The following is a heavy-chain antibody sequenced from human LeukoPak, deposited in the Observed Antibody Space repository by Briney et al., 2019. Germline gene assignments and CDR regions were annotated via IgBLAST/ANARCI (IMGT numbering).Heavy chain of an antibody. V-gene: IGHV1-2*04. J-gene: IGHJ3*02. CDR2: INPNSGGT. CDR3: ARVPRTPYCSGGSCYVLDI. CDR1: GYTFTRYD. D-gene: IGHD2-15*01. Sequence: ASVKVSCKASGYTFTRYDINWVRQAPGQGLEWMGWINPNSGGTNYAQKFQGWVTMTRDTSISTAYMELSRLRSEDTAVYYCARVPRTPYCSGGSCYVLDIWGQGTMVTVSS.